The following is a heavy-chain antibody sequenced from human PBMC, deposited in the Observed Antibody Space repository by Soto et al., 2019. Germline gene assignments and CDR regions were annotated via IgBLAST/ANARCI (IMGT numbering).Heavy chain of an antibody. CDR2: IYPGDSDT. J-gene: IGHJ5*02. CDR1: GYNLNSCW. D-gene: IGHD2-15*01. CDR3: ARDSGTTPTYWFDP. Sequence: GESLKIYCKASGYNLNSCWIAWVRQTPAKGLEWMGFIYPGDSDTTYSPSFQGQVTFSVDKSTNPAYLQWSSLKASDTAIYYCARDSGTTPTYWFDPWGQGTRVTVSS. V-gene: IGHV5-51*01.